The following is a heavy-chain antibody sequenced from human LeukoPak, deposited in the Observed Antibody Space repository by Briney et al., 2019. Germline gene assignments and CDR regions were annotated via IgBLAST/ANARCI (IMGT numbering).Heavy chain of an antibody. Sequence: GESLKISCKGSGYSFTRYWIGWVRQMPGKGLEWMGIIYPGDSDTRYSPSFQGQVTISADKSITTAYLQWISLKASDTAMYYCARHMGGVEMATITYYYYGMDVWGQGTTVTVSS. CDR1: GYSFTRYW. D-gene: IGHD5-24*01. CDR2: IYPGDSDT. J-gene: IGHJ6*02. V-gene: IGHV5-51*01. CDR3: ARHMGGVEMATITYYYYGMDV.